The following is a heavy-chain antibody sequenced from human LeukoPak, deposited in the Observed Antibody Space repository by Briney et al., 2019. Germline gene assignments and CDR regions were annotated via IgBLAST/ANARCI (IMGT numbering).Heavy chain of an antibody. V-gene: IGHV3-30*04. Sequence: PGGSLRLSCAASGFTFSSYAMHWVRQAPGKGLEWVAVISYDGSNKYYADSVKGRFTISRDNSKNTLYLQMNSLRAEDTAVYYCARDNSDYIGLRGYNWLDPWGQGTLVTVSS. D-gene: IGHD4-11*01. CDR2: ISYDGSNK. J-gene: IGHJ5*02. CDR1: GFTFSSYA. CDR3: ARDNSDYIGLRGYNWLDP.